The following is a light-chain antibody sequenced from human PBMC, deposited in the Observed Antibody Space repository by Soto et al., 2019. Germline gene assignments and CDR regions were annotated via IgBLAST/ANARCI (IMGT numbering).Light chain of an antibody. CDR1: AKLLYYNAYNY. CDR3: MQALQLPRS. V-gene: IGKV2-28*01. CDR2: LGS. Sequence: IVMNQSPLSLPIPPGEPGSISCSFRAKLLYYNAYNYLDWYLQKPGQSPQLLIYLGSNRASGVPDRFSGSGSGTDFTLKISRVEAEYVGVYYCMQALQLPRSFGQGTKVVIK. J-gene: IGKJ1*01.